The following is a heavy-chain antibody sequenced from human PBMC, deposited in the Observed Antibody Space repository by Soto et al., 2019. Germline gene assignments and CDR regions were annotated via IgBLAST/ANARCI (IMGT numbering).Heavy chain of an antibody. CDR2: ISPGGNSV. D-gene: IGHD5-12*01. V-gene: IGHV3-21*04. J-gene: IGHJ4*02. CDR3: ARPRGPRGYDLIDY. CDR1: GFPFSSFS. Sequence: EVHVVESGGGLVKPGGSLRLACAASGFPFSSFSWNWVRQAPGKGLEWVSSISPGGNSVYYADSVKGRFTISRDNAKNSLYLQMNNLRAEDAAVHYCARPRGPRGYDLIDYWGQGTLVTVSS.